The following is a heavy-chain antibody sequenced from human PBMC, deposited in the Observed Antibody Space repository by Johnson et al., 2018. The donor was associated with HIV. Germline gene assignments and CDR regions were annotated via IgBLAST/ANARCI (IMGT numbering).Heavy chain of an antibody. J-gene: IGHJ3*02. D-gene: IGHD6-13*01. V-gene: IGHV3-15*01. CDR3: AKVRRGSSWYIAFDI. CDR2: IKSKTDGGTT. Sequence: VQLVESGGGLVKPGGSLRLSCAASGFTFSNAWMSWVRQAPGKGLAWVGRIKSKTDGGTTDYAAPVKGRFTISRDDSKNTLYLQMNSLRAEDTAVYYCAKVRRGSSWYIAFDIWGQGTMVTVSS. CDR1: GFTFSNAW.